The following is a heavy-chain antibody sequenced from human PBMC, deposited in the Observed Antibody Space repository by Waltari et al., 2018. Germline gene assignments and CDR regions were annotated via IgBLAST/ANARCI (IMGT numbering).Heavy chain of an antibody. CDR2: ISSSGSTI. CDR3: AGYGRRKYFDY. CDR1: GFTFSRYD. D-gene: IGHD5-18*01. Sequence: EVQLVESGGGLVQPGGSLRLSCAASGFTFSRYDMNWVRQAPGKGLEWVSYISSSGSTIYYADSVKGRFTISRDNAKNSLYLQMNSLRAEDTAVYYCAGYGRRKYFDYWGQGTLVTVSS. J-gene: IGHJ4*02. V-gene: IGHV3-48*03.